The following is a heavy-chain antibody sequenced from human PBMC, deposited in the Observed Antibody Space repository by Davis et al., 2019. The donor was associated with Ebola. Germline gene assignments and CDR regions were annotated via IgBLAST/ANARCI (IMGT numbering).Heavy chain of an antibody. CDR3: ARVPHAKWLVSGWFDP. CDR1: GFTFDDYT. V-gene: IGHV3-74*01. Sequence: HTGGSLRLSCAASGFTFDDYTMHWVRQAPGKGLEWVSRINSDGSSTSYADSVKGRFTISRDNAKNTLYLQMNSLRAEDTAVYYCARVPHAKWLVSGWFDPWGQGTLVTVSS. J-gene: IGHJ5*02. D-gene: IGHD6-19*01. CDR2: INSDGSST.